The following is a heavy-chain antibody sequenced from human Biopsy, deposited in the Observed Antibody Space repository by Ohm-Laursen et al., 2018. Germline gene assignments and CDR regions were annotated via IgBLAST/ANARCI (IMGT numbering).Heavy chain of an antibody. D-gene: IGHD3-10*01. CDR3: ARGSFWFGGNYYYYGMDV. J-gene: IGHJ6*02. CDR1: GYTFTSYD. Sequence: ASVNVSCKASGYTFTSYDINWVRQATGHGLEWMGWMNPNSGNTDYAQKFQGRVTMTSNTSISTAYMELNSLRSEDTSVYYCARGSFWFGGNYYYYGMDVWGQGTTVTVSS. CDR2: MNPNSGNT. V-gene: IGHV1-8*01.